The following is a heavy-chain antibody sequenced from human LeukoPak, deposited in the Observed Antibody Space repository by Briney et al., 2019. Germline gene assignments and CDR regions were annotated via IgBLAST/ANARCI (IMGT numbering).Heavy chain of an antibody. CDR2: IKQDGSEK. CDR3: ARDPYGDYYYGMDV. Sequence: GGSLRLSCAASGFTFSSYAMSWVRQAPGTGLEWVANIKQDGSEKYYVDSVKGRFTISRDNAKNSLYLQMNSLRAEDTAVYYCARDPYGDYYYGMDVWGKGTTVTVSS. V-gene: IGHV3-7*03. D-gene: IGHD4-17*01. J-gene: IGHJ6*04. CDR1: GFTFSSYA.